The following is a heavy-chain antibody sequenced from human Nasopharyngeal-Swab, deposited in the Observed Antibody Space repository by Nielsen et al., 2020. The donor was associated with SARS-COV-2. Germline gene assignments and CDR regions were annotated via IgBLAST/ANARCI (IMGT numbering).Heavy chain of an antibody. D-gene: IGHD5-12*01. CDR3: ARDLPIYSGYDLVDY. CDR2: IWYDGSNK. V-gene: IGHV3-33*01. J-gene: IGHJ4*02. CDR1: GFTFSSYG. Sequence: GGFLRLSCAASGFTFSSYGMHWVRQAPGKGLEWVAVIWYDGSNKYYADSVKGRFTISRDNSKNTLYLQMNSLRAEDTAVYYCARDLPIYSGYDLVDYWGQGTLVTVSS.